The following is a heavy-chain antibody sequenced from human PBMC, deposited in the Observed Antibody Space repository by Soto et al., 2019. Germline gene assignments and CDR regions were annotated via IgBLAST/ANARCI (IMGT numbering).Heavy chain of an antibody. CDR3: AGGGGYYYGSGNHYNRGSDYYYGMDV. CDR1: GGSISSGGYY. D-gene: IGHD3-10*01. V-gene: IGHV4-31*03. J-gene: IGHJ6*02. CDR2: IYYSGST. Sequence: SETLSLTCTVSGGSISSGGYYWSWIRQHPGKGLEWIGYIYYSGSTYDNPSLKSRVTISEDTSKNQFSLKLTSVTAADTAVYYCAGGGGYYYGSGNHYNRGSDYYYGMDVWGQGTTVPVSS.